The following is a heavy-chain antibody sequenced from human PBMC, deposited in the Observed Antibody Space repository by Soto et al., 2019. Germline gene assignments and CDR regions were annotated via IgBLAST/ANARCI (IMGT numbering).Heavy chain of an antibody. Sequence: VASVKVSCKXSGYTFTSYYMHWVRQAPGQGLEWMGIINPSGGSTSYAQKFQGRVTMTRDTSTSTVYMELSSLRSEDTAVYYCAREDYSWSSRSDAFDIWGQGTMVTVSS. J-gene: IGHJ3*02. D-gene: IGHD1-26*01. CDR2: INPSGGST. V-gene: IGHV1-46*01. CDR3: AREDYSWSSRSDAFDI. CDR1: GYTFTSYY.